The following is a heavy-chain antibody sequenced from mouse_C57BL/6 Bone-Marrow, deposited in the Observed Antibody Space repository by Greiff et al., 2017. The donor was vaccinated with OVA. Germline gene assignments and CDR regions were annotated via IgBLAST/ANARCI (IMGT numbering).Heavy chain of an antibody. V-gene: IGHV1-39*01. CDR3: ARTSYYGSSQATGGY. J-gene: IGHJ2*01. CDR2: INPNYGTT. D-gene: IGHD1-1*01. Sequence: VQLQQSGPELVKPGASVKISCKASGYSFTDYNMNWVKQSNGKSLEWIGVINPNYGTTSYNQKFKGKATLTVDQSSSTAYMQLNSLTSEDSAVYYGARTSYYGSSQATGGYWGQGTTLTVSS. CDR1: GYSFTDYN.